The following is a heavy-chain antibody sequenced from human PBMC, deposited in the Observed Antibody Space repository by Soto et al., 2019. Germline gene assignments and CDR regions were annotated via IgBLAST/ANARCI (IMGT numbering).Heavy chain of an antibody. CDR2: IKSKTDGGTT. D-gene: IGHD6-13*01. V-gene: IGHV3-15*01. Sequence: GGSLRLSCAASGFTFSNAWMSWVRQAPGKGLEWVGRIKSKTDGGTTDYAAPVKGRFTISRDDSKNTLYLQMNSLKTEDTAVYYCTGIAAAGTGRYYYYYYMDVWGKGTTVTVSS. CDR3: TGIAAAGTGRYYYYYYMDV. CDR1: GFTFSNAW. J-gene: IGHJ6*03.